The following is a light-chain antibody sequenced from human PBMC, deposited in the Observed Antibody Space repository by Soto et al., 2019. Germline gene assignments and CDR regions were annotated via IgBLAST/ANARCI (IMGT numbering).Light chain of an antibody. CDR3: QQLNSYPLT. V-gene: IGKV3-20*01. Sequence: EIVLTQSPGTLSLSPGERATLSCRASQSVSNNYLAWYQQKPGQAPRLPIYGASNRATGIPDRFSGSGSGTEFTLTISSLQPEDFATYYCQQLNSYPLTFGQGTRLEIK. CDR2: GAS. J-gene: IGKJ5*01. CDR1: QSVSNNY.